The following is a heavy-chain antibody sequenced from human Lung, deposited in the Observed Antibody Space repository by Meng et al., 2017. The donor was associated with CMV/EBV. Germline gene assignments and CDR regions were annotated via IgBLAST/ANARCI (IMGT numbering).Heavy chain of an antibody. D-gene: IGHD6-19*01. V-gene: IGHV4-4*02. CDR2: IYHSGGT. J-gene: IGHJ4*02. CDR3: SSFPPPGKQWLVTDY. Sequence: VPLKEAGPDLVTLSGTLSLTSSVSGGSTSRCNWWNWVRQPPGKGLEWIGEIYHSGGTNYNTSLKSRVTISVDKSKNQFSLKLSSVTAAATAVYYCSSFPPPGKQWLVTDYWGQGTLVTVSS. CDR1: GGSTSRCNW.